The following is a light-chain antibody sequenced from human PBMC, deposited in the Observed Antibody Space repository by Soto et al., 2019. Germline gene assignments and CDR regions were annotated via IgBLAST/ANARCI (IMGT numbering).Light chain of an antibody. CDR2: DES. V-gene: IGKV3-11*01. Sequence: EIVLTQSPATLYLSPEERATLSCRASQSVSSHLSWYQQKPGQAPMLLIYDESKRATSIQTRFSGSGSETDFPLSSQSLGLVDCAVCYYPKRCNGSVAFGPGTRLEIK. J-gene: IGKJ2*01. CDR3: PKRCNGSVA. CDR1: QSVSSH.